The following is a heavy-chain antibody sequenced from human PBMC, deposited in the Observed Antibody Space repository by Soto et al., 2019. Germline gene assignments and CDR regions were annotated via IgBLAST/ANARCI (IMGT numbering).Heavy chain of an antibody. CDR2: ISYSGST. CDR3: ARDAGGPADY. CDR1: GGSFSGGGYY. Sequence: SETLSLTCTVSGGSFSGGGYYWSWIRQHPGKGLEWMGYISYSGSTKYKPSLQSRITISVDTSKNQFSLKLSSVTAADTAVYYCARDAGGPADYWGQGTLVTVS. V-gene: IGHV4-31*03. J-gene: IGHJ4*02. D-gene: IGHD2-15*01.